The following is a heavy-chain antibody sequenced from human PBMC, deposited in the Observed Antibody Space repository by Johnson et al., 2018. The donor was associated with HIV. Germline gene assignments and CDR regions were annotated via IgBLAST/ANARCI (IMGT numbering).Heavy chain of an antibody. CDR3: ARVRIIYSSSSHAFDI. D-gene: IGHD6-6*01. CDR2: ISYDGSNK. J-gene: IGHJ3*02. Sequence: QVQLVESGGGVVQPGRSLRLSCAAYGFTFSSYSMHWVRQAPGKGLEWVAVISYDGSNKYYADSVKGRFTISRDNSKNTLYLQMSSLRVEDTAVYCCARVRIIYSSSSHAFDIWGQGTMVTVSS. V-gene: IGHV3-30*19. CDR1: GFTFSSYS.